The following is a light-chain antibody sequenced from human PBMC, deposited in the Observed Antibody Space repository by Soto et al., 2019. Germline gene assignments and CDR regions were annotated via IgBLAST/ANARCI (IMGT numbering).Light chain of an antibody. V-gene: IGLV2-8*01. CDR1: SSDVGGDNY. CDR2: EVS. Sequence: QSALTQPPSASGSPGQSVTISCTGTSSDVGGDNYVSWYQQHPGKAPKLMIYEVSKRPSGVPDRFSGSKSGNTASLTVSGLQADDEADYYCSSYAGSNNVVFGGGTKLTVL. CDR3: SSYAGSNNVV. J-gene: IGLJ2*01.